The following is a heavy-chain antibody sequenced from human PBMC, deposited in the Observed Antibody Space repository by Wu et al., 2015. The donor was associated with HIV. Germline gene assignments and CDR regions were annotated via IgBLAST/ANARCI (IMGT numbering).Heavy chain of an antibody. D-gene: IGHD1-26*01. CDR1: GYIFTDYY. CDR2: INPNSGGT. Sequence: QVQLMQSGAEVRKPGASVRVSCKTSGYIFTDYYMHWVRQAPGQGLEWMGWINPNSGGTNYAQKFQGRVTMTRDTSISTAYMELSRLRSDDTAVYYCARDPQSGSYPNYYFDYWGQGTLVTVSS. V-gene: IGHV1-2*02. CDR3: ARDPQSGSYPNYYFDY. J-gene: IGHJ4*02.